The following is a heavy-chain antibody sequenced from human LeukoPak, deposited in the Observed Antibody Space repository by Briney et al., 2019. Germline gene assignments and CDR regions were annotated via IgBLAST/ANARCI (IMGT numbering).Heavy chain of an antibody. J-gene: IGHJ4*02. CDR2: VSSSGSSI. CDR3: ARIAAALDY. CDR1: VFTHSRQD. V-gene: IGHV3-48*03. D-gene: IGHD2-21*01. Sequence: GGSLRLFCAASVFTHSRQDMNCAPQAPGKGLEWVSYVSSSGSSIYSADSVRGRFTISRDNAKNSLYLQMNSLRAEDTAVYYCARIAAALDYWGQGTLVTVSS.